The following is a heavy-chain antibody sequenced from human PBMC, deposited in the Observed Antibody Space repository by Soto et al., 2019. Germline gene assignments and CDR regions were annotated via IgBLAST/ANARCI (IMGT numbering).Heavy chain of an antibody. CDR1: GYTFTSYG. CDR3: AREPPLYDYIWGSYEDYFDY. D-gene: IGHD3-16*01. J-gene: IGHJ4*02. CDR2: ISVYNGNT. V-gene: IGHV1-18*01. Sequence: QVQLVQSGAEVKKPGASVKVSCKASGYTFTSYGISWVRQAPGQGVEGMGWISVYNGNTNYAEKLQGRVTMTTDTSTSTAYMELRSLRSDDTAVYYCAREPPLYDYIWGSYEDYFDYWGQGTLVTVSS.